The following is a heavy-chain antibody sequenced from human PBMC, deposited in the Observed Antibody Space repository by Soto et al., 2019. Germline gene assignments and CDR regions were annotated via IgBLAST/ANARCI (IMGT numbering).Heavy chain of an antibody. J-gene: IGHJ6*02. D-gene: IGHD5-12*01. Sequence: GESLKISCKTSGYNFAGYWIGWVRQMPGKGLEWLGIIFPGDSDTKYSPSFQGQVIISXXXXXXTXYXQXXSLKASDTAIYYCARQSGMDVWGQGTTVTVSS. V-gene: IGHV5-51*01. CDR3: ARQSGMDV. CDR1: GYNFAGYW. CDR2: IFPGDSDT.